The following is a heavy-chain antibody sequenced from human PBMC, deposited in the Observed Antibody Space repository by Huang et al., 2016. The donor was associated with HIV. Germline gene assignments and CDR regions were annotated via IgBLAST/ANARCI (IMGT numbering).Heavy chain of an antibody. CDR3: ARDEWELLRGRYCNYMDV. J-gene: IGHJ6*03. Sequence: EVQLVESGGGLVQPGGSLRLSCAASGFTFSRYWMSWVRQAPGKGLEWVANRKQDGGEKYYVDSVKGRFTISRDNAKNSLYLQMNSLRAEDTSVYYCARDEWELLRGRYCNYMDVWGKGTTVTVSS. D-gene: IGHD1-26*01. CDR2: RKQDGGEK. CDR1: GFTFSRYW. V-gene: IGHV3-7*01.